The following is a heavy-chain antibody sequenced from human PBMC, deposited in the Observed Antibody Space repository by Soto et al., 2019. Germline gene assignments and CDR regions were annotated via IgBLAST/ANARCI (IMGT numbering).Heavy chain of an antibody. J-gene: IGHJ4*02. D-gene: IGHD3-10*01. V-gene: IGHV1-69*13. CDR2: IITIFGTI. CDR1: VGTFSSFD. CDR3: GRAPMVRGVITRYYDY. Sequence: ASVKVSCKASVGTFSSFDISWVRQAPGQGLEWMGRIITIFGTINYAQKFQGRVTITADESTSTAYMELSSLRSEDTAVYYCGRAPMVRGVITRYYDYWGQGTLVTVSS.